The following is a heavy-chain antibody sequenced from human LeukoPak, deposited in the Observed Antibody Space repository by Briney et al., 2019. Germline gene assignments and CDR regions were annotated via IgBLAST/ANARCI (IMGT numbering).Heavy chain of an antibody. CDR1: GYSISSGYY. Sequence: SETLSLTCTVSGYSISSGYYWGWIRQPPGKGLEWIGSIYHSGSTYYNPSLKSRVTISVDTSKNQFSLKLSSVTAADTAVYYCARESSIRAFDIWGQGTMVTVSS. D-gene: IGHD6-19*01. J-gene: IGHJ3*02. CDR2: IYHSGST. CDR3: ARESSIRAFDI. V-gene: IGHV4-38-2*02.